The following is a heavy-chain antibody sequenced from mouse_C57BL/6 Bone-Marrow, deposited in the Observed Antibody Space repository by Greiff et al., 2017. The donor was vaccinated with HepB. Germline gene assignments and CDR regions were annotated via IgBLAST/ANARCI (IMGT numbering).Heavy chain of an antibody. V-gene: IGHV2-2*01. CDR3: ARNLLWSYYFDY. Sequence: VKVVESGPGLVQPSQSLSITCTVSGFSLTSYGVHWVRQSPGKGLEWLGVIWSGGSTDYNAAFISRLSISKDNSKSQVFFKMNSLQADDTAIYYCARNLLWSYYFDYWGQGTTLTVSS. CDR1: GFSLTSYG. D-gene: IGHD2-1*01. J-gene: IGHJ2*01. CDR2: IWSGGST.